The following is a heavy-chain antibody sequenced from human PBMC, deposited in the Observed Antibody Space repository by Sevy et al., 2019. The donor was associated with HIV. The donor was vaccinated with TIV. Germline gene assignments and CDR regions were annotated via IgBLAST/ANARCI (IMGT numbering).Heavy chain of an antibody. CDR1: GFTFSSYG. Sequence: GGSLRLSCAASGFTFSSYGMHWVRQAPGKGLEWVAVIWYDGTNKYYADSVKGRFTISRDNSRNTLYLQMNRLRAEDTAVYYCARDQAHGAGDPYYFDYWGQGTLVTVSS. J-gene: IGHJ4*02. D-gene: IGHD4-17*01. CDR2: IWYDGTNK. CDR3: ARDQAHGAGDPYYFDY. V-gene: IGHV3-33*01.